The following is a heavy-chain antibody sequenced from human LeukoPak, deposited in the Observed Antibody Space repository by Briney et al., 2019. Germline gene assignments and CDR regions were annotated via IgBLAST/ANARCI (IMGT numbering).Heavy chain of an antibody. V-gene: IGHV1-69*04. D-gene: IGHD6-13*01. J-gene: IGHJ6*02. CDR3: ARDRGIAAAGYYGMDV. Sequence: GASVKVSCKASGGTLSSYTISWVRQAPGQGLEWMGRIIPTPGIANYAQKFQGRVTITADKSTSTAYMELSSLRSEDTAVYYCARDRGIAAAGYYGMDVWGQGTTVTVSS. CDR2: IIPTPGIA. CDR1: GGTLSSYT.